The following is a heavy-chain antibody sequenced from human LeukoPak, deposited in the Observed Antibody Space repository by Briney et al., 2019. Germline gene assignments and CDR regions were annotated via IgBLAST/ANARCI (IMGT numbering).Heavy chain of an antibody. Sequence: ASVKVSCKASGYTFTSYDINWVRQATGQGLEWMGWMTPNSGNAGYVQKFQGRVTMTRDTSTSTAYMELNNLRSEDTAVYYCARGHHQFPEDYYYYIDVWGKGTTVTVSS. D-gene: IGHD2-21*01. CDR1: GYTFTSYD. V-gene: IGHV1-8*01. J-gene: IGHJ6*03. CDR2: MTPNSGNA. CDR3: ARGHHQFPEDYYYYIDV.